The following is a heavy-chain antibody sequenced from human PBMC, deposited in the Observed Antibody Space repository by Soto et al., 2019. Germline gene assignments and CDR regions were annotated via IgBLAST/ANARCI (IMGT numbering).Heavy chain of an antibody. V-gene: IGHV4-39*01. CDR1: GGSISSSSYY. CDR3: ARTLVLVPAAIREYYYYGMDV. Sequence: SETLSLTCTVSGGSISSSSYYWGWIRQPPGKGLEWIGSIYYSGSTYYNPSLKSRVTISVDTSKNQFSLKLSSVTAADTAVYYCARTLVLVPAAIREYYYYGMDVWGQGTKVTVSS. CDR2: IYYSGST. J-gene: IGHJ6*02. D-gene: IGHD2-2*01.